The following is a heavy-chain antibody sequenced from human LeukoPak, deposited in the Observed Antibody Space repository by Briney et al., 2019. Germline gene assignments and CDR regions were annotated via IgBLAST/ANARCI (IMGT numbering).Heavy chain of an antibody. Sequence: GGSLRLSCAASGFTFSSYEMNWARQAPGKGLEWVSYISSSSSYTDYADSVKGRFTISRDNAKNSLNLQMNSLRAEDTAVYYCARDSGYSGYSDYWGQGTLVTVSS. CDR2: ISSSSSYT. J-gene: IGHJ4*02. D-gene: IGHD5-12*01. CDR3: ARDSGYSGYSDY. V-gene: IGHV3-48*03. CDR1: GFTFSSYE.